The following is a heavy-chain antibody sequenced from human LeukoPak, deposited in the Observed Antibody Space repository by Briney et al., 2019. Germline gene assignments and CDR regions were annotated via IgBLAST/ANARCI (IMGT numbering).Heavy chain of an antibody. CDR2: VIPVFGST. D-gene: IGHD2-15*01. Sequence: SVKVSCKASGGTFSNSGFNWVRQAPGQGLEWMGRVIPVFGSTHYAQKFQGRVTIIADKSTSTAYLDLTSLRSEDTAMYYCARESCSAGNFCPGFFLDYWGQGTLVTVSS. CDR1: GGTFSNSG. V-gene: IGHV1-69*06. CDR3: ARESCSAGNFCPGFFLDY. J-gene: IGHJ4*01.